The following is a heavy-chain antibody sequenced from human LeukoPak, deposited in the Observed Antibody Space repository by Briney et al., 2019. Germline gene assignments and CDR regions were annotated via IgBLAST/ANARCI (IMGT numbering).Heavy chain of an antibody. CDR1: GGSISSGDYY. V-gene: IGHV4-30-4*08. D-gene: IGHD7-27*01. J-gene: IGHJ6*02. CDR3: ATRELGYYYYGMDV. Sequence: PSETLSLTCTVSGGSISSGDYYWSWIRQPPGKGLEWIGYIYYSGSTYYNPSLKSRVTISVDTSKNQFSLKLSSVTAADTAVYYCATRELGYYYYGMDVWGQGTTVTVSS. CDR2: IYYSGST.